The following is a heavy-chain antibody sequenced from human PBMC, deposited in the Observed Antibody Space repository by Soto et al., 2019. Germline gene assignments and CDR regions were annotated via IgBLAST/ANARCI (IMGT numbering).Heavy chain of an antibody. Sequence: SETLSLTCAVYGGSFSGYYWSWIRQPPGKGLEWIGEINHSGSTNYNPSLKSRVTISVDTSKNQFSLKLSSVTAADTAVYYCASCDYDFWSGYYTGGRYYYGMDVWGQGTTVTVSS. J-gene: IGHJ6*02. CDR3: ASCDYDFWSGYYTGGRYYYGMDV. CDR1: GGSFSGYY. D-gene: IGHD3-3*01. V-gene: IGHV4-34*01. CDR2: INHSGST.